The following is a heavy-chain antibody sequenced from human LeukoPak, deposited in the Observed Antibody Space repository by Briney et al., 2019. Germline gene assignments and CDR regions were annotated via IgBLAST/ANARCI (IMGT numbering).Heavy chain of an antibody. D-gene: IGHD1-26*01. J-gene: IGHJ4*02. CDR2: INAGNGNT. Sequence: GASVKVSCKASGYTFTNYALHWVRQAPGQRLEWMGWINAGNGNTRYSQKFQGRVTITRDTSASTAYMELGSLRSEDTAVYYCTRLYSGNYPYDYWGQGTLVTVSS. CDR3: TRLYSGNYPYDY. V-gene: IGHV1-3*01. CDR1: GYTFTNYA.